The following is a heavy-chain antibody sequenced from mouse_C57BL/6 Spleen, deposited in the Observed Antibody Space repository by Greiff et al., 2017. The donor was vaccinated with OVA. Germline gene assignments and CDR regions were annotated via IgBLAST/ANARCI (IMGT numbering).Heavy chain of an antibody. V-gene: IGHV1-15*01. CDR3: TGDDCYGSSDAFAY. J-gene: IGHJ3*01. CDR2: IDPETGGT. CDR1: GYTFTDYE. D-gene: IGHD1-1*01. Sequence: QVQLQQSGAELVRPGASVTLSCKASGYTFTDYEMHWVKQTPVHGLEWIGAIDPETGGTAYNQKFKGKAILTADKSSSTAYMELRSLTSEDSAVYYFTGDDCYGSSDAFAYWGQGTLVTVSA.